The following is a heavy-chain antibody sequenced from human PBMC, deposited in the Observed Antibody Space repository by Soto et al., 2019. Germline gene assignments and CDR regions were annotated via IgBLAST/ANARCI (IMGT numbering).Heavy chain of an antibody. CDR3: AKDIFVLMVYAIGHDAFDI. CDR2: ISYDGSNK. V-gene: IGHV3-30*18. J-gene: IGHJ3*02. D-gene: IGHD2-8*01. CDR1: GLTLSSYG. Sequence: GGTLRLSCAASGLTLSSYGMHWVRQAQGKGLEWVAVISYDGSNKYYADSVKGRFTISRDNSKNPLYLQMNSLIAEDTAVYYCAKDIFVLMVYAIGHDAFDIWCQGTMLTVS.